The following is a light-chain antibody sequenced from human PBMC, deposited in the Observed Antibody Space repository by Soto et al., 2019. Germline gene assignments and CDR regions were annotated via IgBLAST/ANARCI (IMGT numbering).Light chain of an antibody. CDR2: SAS. Sequence: DIQLTHSPSFLSASVGDRVAITCRASQGISSYLAWYQKKPGTAPKLLIHSASTLQSGVPSRFSGSGSGTEFTLTISSLQPEDFAIYYCQQLNSYPLTFGGGTKVEIK. V-gene: IGKV1-9*01. J-gene: IGKJ4*01. CDR1: QGISSY. CDR3: QQLNSYPLT.